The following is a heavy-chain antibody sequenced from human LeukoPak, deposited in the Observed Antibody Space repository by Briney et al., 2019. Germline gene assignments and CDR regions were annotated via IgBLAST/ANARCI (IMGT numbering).Heavy chain of an antibody. CDR2: ISSSGSTI. J-gene: IGHJ4*02. Sequence: GGSLRLSCAASGFTFSSYEVNWVRQAPGKGLEWVSYISSSGSTIYYADSVKGRFTISRDNAKNSLYLQMNSLRAEDTAVYYCAFWSGYYTDDYWGQGTLVTVSS. D-gene: IGHD3-3*01. V-gene: IGHV3-48*03. CDR1: GFTFSSYE. CDR3: AFWSGYYTDDY.